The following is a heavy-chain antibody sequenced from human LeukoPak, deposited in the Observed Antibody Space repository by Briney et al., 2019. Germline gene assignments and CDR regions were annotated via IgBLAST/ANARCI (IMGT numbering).Heavy chain of an antibody. J-gene: IGHJ4*02. D-gene: IGHD4-17*01. Sequence: GGSLRLSCAASGFTFSTYYMSWVRQAPGKGLEWVANIKQDGSEKYYVDSVKGRFTISRDNSKNTLYLQMNSLRVEDTAVYYCARDPGTVTSYFDYWGQGTLVTVSS. CDR2: IKQDGSEK. CDR3: ARDPGTVTSYFDY. V-gene: IGHV3-7*01. CDR1: GFTFSTYY.